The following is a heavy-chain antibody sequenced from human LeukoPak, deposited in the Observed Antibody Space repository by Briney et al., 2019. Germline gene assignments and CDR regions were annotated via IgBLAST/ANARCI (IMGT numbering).Heavy chain of an antibody. CDR2: INSDGGST. CDR3: ARGGTSGSLIY. V-gene: IGHV3-74*01. D-gene: IGHD1-26*01. CDR1: GFTFSNYW. J-gene: IGHJ4*02. Sequence: GGSLRLSCAASGFTFSNYWMHWVRQDPLKGLVWVSRINSDGGSTGYADSVKGRFTISRDNAKNTLYLQMNSQRAEDTALYYCARGGTSGSLIYWGQGTLVTVSS.